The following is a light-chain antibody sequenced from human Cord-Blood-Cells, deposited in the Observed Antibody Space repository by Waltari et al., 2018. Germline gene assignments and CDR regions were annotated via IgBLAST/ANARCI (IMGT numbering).Light chain of an antibody. CDR1: RSDVGSYTL. CDR3: CSYAGSSTLV. V-gene: IGLV2-23*01. J-gene: IGLJ3*02. Sequence: QSALTQPASVSGSPGQSITISCTGTRSDVGSYTLVSWYQQHPGKAPKLMIYEGSKRPSGVSNRFSGSKSGNTASLTSSGLQAEDEADYYCCSYAGSSTLVFGGGTKLTVL. CDR2: EGS.